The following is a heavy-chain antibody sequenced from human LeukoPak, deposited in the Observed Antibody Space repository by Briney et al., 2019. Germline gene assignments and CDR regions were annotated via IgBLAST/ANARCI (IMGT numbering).Heavy chain of an antibody. D-gene: IGHD3-9*01. Sequence: HAGGSLRLSCAASGFTVSSNYMSWVRQAPGKGLEWVSVIYSGGSTYYADSMKGRFTISRDNSKNTLYLQMNSLRAEDTAVYYCARTDAYDILTGLPQYFDYWGQGTLVTVSS. CDR3: ARTDAYDILTGLPQYFDY. CDR1: GFTVSSNY. CDR2: IYSGGST. V-gene: IGHV3-66*01. J-gene: IGHJ4*02.